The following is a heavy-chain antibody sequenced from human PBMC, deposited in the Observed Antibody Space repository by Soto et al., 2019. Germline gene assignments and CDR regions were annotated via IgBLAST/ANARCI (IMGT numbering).Heavy chain of an antibody. CDR2: IYYSGST. Sequence: PSETLSLTCTVSGGSVSSGSYYWSWIRQPPGKGLEWIGYIYYSGSTNYNPSLKSRVTISVDTSKNQFSLKLSSVTAADTAVYYCARYYDILTGYYRAPGMDVWGQGTTVTVSS. CDR3: ARYYDILTGYYRAPGMDV. V-gene: IGHV4-61*01. D-gene: IGHD3-9*01. CDR1: GGSVSSGSYY. J-gene: IGHJ6*02.